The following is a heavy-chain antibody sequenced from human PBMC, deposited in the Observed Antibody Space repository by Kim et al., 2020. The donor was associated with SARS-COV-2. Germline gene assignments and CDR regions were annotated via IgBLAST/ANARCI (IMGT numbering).Heavy chain of an antibody. J-gene: IGHJ6*02. D-gene: IGHD3-16*01. V-gene: IGHV4-59*01. CDR3: ARAVSSYYYGMDV. Sequence: YNPSLKSRVTISVDTSKNLFSLKLSSVTAADTAVYYCARAVSSYYYGMDVWGQGTTVTVSS.